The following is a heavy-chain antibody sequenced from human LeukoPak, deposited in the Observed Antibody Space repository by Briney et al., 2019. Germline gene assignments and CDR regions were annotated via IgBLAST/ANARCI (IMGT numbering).Heavy chain of an antibody. CDR2: IYYSGST. CDR1: GGSISSSSYY. Sequence: PSETLSLTCTVSGGSISSSSYYWGWIRQPPGKGLEWIGSIYYSGSTYYNPSLKSRVTISVDTSKNQFSLKLSSVTAADTAVYYCARPLTYYYGSGRYLSAFDIWGQGTMVTVSS. J-gene: IGHJ3*02. CDR3: ARPLTYYYGSGRYLSAFDI. D-gene: IGHD3-10*01. V-gene: IGHV4-39*01.